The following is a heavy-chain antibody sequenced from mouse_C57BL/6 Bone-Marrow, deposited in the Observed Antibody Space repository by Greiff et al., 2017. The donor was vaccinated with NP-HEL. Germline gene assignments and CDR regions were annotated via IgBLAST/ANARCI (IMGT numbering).Heavy chain of an antibody. CDR1: GFTFSSNG. V-gene: IGHV5-6*02. J-gene: IGHJ3*01. Sequence: EVKVEESGGDLVKPGGSLKLSCAASGFTFSSNGMSWVRQTPDKRLEWVATISSGGSYTYYPDSVKGRFTISRENAKNTLYLQMSSLKSEDTAMDYWARLPYGDCGAWFAYWGQGTLVTVSA. CDR2: ISSGGSYT. D-gene: IGHD2-13*01. CDR3: ARLPYGDCGAWFAY.